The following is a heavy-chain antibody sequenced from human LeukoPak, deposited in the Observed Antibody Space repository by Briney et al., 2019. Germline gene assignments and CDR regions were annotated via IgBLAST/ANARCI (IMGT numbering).Heavy chain of an antibody. D-gene: IGHD5-24*01. Sequence: GGSLRLSCAAPGFTFSSYAMSWVRQAPGKGLEWVSDISGSGGSTYYTDSVKGRFTISRDNSKNTPYLQMNSLRAEDTAVYYCANGRDGYNFDYWGQGTLVTVSS. J-gene: IGHJ4*02. V-gene: IGHV3-23*01. CDR2: ISGSGGST. CDR1: GFTFSSYA. CDR3: ANGRDGYNFDY.